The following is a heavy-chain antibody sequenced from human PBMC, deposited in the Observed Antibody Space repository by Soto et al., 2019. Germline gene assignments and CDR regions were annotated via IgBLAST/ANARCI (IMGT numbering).Heavy chain of an antibody. CDR1: GFNFDDHA. V-gene: IGHV3-9*01. CDR3: TRDIFRTITTIHY. D-gene: IGHD2-21*01. CDR2: ISANGAFD. J-gene: IGHJ4*02. Sequence: EVQLVESGGGLIEPGRSLRLSCAASGFNFDDHAMNWVRLAPGKGLEWVSGISANGAFDGYANSVRGRFTISRDNAKNSLFLQMNSLSREDTAVYYCTRDIFRTITTIHYWGQGTLVTVSS.